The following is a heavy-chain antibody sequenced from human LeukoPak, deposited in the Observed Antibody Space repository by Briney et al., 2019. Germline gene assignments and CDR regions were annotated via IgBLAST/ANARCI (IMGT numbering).Heavy chain of an antibody. CDR3: AREYGSGWYDY. CDR2: ISSSSSYI. D-gene: IGHD6-19*01. V-gene: IGHV3-21*01. CDR1: GFTFRNYD. Sequence: PGGSLRLSCTASGFTFRNYDMNWVRQAPGKGLEWVSSISSSSSYIYYADSVKGRFTISRDNAKNSLYLQMNSLTVEDTAVYYCAREYGSGWYDYWGQGTLVTVSS. J-gene: IGHJ4*02.